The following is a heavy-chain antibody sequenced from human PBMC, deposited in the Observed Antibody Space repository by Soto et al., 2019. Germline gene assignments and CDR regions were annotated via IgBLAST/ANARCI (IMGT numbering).Heavy chain of an antibody. D-gene: IGHD5-12*01. CDR2: IYWDDDK. V-gene: IGHV2-5*02. CDR3: APLSRTHSGYDYFDY. J-gene: IGHJ4*02. CDR1: GFSLSTSGVG. Sequence: SGPTLVKPTQTLTLTCTFSGFSLSTSGVGVGWIRQPPGKALEWLALIYWDDDKRYSPSLKSRLTITKDTSKNQVVLTMTNMDPVDTATYYCAPLSRTHSGYDYFDYWGQGTLVTVSS.